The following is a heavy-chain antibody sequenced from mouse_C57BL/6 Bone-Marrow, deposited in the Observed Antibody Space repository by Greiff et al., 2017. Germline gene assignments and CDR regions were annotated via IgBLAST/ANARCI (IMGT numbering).Heavy chain of an antibody. D-gene: IGHD4-1*01. V-gene: IGHV3-6*01. CDR1: GYSITSGYY. CDR2: ISYDGSN. J-gene: IGHJ2*01. Sequence: VQLQQSGPGLVKPSQSLSLTCSVTGYSITSGYYWNWIRQFPGNKLEWMGYISYDGSNNYNPSLKNRISITRDTSKNQFFLKLNSVTTEDTATYYCARGGGLGQDFDYWGQGTTLTVSS. CDR3: ARGGGLGQDFDY.